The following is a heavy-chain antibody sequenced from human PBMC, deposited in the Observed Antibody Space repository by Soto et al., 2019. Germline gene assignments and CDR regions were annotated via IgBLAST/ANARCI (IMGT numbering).Heavy chain of an antibody. J-gene: IGHJ6*02. V-gene: IGHV3-23*01. D-gene: IGHD3-22*01. Sequence: EVQLLESGGGLVQPGGSLRLSCAASGFTFSSYAMTWVRQAPGKGLEWVSALSGSGVSTYYADSVKGRFTISRDNSKNTLYLQMNSLRAEDTAVYYCAKVGVSKDYYDTSGYYLYYYYAMDVWGQGTTVTVSS. CDR3: AKVGVSKDYYDTSGYYLYYYYAMDV. CDR1: GFTFSSYA. CDR2: LSGSGVST.